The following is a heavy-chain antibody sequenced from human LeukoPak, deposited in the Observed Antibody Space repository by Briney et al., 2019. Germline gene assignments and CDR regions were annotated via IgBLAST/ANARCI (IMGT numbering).Heavy chain of an antibody. D-gene: IGHD3-22*01. J-gene: IGHJ4*02. V-gene: IGHV4-59*12. CDR3: ARAGDSSGYADY. CDR1: GGSLSSYY. Sequence: SETLSLTCTVSGGSLSSYYWSWIRLPPGKGLEWIGYIYYSGSTNYNPSLKSRVTISVDTSKNQFSLKLCSVTAADTAVYYCARAGDSSGYADYWGQGTLVIVSS. CDR2: IYYSGST.